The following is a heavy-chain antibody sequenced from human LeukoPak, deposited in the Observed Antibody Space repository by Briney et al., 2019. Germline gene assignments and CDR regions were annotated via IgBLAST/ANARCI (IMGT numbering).Heavy chain of an antibody. D-gene: IGHD1-1*01. J-gene: IGHJ5*02. CDR2: IYYSGST. CDR1: GGSISSYY. V-gene: IGHV4-59*08. Sequence: SETLSLTCTVSGGSISSYYWSWIRQPPGKGLEWIGYIYYSGSTNYNPSLKSRVTISVDTSKNQFSLKLSSVTAADTAVYYCARHTHGTTGGNWFDPWGQGTLVTVSS. CDR3: ARHTHGTTGGNWFDP.